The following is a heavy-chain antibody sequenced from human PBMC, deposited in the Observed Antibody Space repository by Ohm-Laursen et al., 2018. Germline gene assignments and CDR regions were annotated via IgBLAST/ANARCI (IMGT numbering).Heavy chain of an antibody. V-gene: IGHV4-59*07. CDR1: GGSISSYY. CDR2: IYYSGST. J-gene: IGHJ4*02. D-gene: IGHD5-24*01. Sequence: SDTLSLTCTVSGGSISSYYWSWIRQPPGKGLEWIGYIYYSGSTNYNPSLKSRVTISVDTSKTQFSLKLSSVTAADTAIYFCARFRDGYSPLDYWGQGTLVTVSS. CDR3: ARFRDGYSPLDY.